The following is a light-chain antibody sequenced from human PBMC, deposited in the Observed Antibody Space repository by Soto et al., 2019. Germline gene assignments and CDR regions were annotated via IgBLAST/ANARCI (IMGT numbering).Light chain of an antibody. CDR2: DAS. CDR1: QSFSSSS. Sequence: EIVLTQSPGTLSLSPGERASLSCRASQSFSSSSLAWFQQKPGQAPRLLIYDASNRATGIPDRFSGSGSGTDFTLTINRLEPEAFAVYYCKLYGISYTFGQGTKLEIK. J-gene: IGKJ2*01. V-gene: IGKV3-20*01. CDR3: KLYGISYT.